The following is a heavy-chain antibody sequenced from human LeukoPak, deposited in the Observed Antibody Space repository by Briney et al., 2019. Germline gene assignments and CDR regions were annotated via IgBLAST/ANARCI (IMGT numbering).Heavy chain of an antibody. CDR3: ARGWQINSSGGFVDP. J-gene: IGHJ5*02. D-gene: IGHD6-6*01. CDR1: GYGFTEYY. V-gene: IGHV1-2*02. CDR2: INPSSGAT. Sequence: ASLKVSCQASGYGFTEYYVHWIRQAPGQGLEWMGWINPSSGATIYAQKFQGGVTMTRDTFTTTAYMEINSLLSDDTAVYYCARGWQINSSGGFVDPWGQGTLVTVSS.